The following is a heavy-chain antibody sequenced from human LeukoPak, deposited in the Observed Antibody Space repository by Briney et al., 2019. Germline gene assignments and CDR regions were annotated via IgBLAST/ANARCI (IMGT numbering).Heavy chain of an antibody. CDR1: GFTFSNAW. Sequence: PGGSLRLSCAASGFTFSNAWMSWVRQAPGKGLEWVGRIKSKTDGGTTDYAAPVKGRFTISRGDSKNTLYLQMNSLKTEDTAVYYCTSRYCSSTSCYYAADAFDIWGQGTMVTVSS. J-gene: IGHJ3*02. V-gene: IGHV3-15*01. CDR2: IKSKTDGGTT. D-gene: IGHD2-2*01. CDR3: TSRYCSSTSCYYAADAFDI.